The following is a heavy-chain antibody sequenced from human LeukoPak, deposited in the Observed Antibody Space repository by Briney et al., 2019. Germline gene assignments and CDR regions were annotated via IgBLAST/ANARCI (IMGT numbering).Heavy chain of an antibody. CDR1: GGTFSSYA. J-gene: IGHJ2*01. D-gene: IGHD5-24*01. Sequence: GASVKVSCKASGGTFSSYAISWVRQAPGQGLEWMGGIIPIFGTANYAQKFQGRVTITTDESTSTAYMELSSLRSEDTAVYYCARVRGLQFPPYRPYWYFDLWGRGTLVTVSS. CDR2: IIPIFGTA. V-gene: IGHV1-69*05. CDR3: ARVRGLQFPPYRPYWYFDL.